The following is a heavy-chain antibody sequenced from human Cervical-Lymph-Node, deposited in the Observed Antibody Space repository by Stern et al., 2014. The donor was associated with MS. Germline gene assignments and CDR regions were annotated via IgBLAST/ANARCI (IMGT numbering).Heavy chain of an antibody. CDR3: AKDRNRGYSYGYSYGMDV. CDR2: ICWNSGSI. V-gene: IGHV3-9*01. CDR1: GFTFDDYA. J-gene: IGHJ6*02. Sequence: MQLVQSGGGLVQPGRSLRLSCAASGFTFDDYAMHWVRQAPGKGLAWVSGICWNSGSIGYADSVKGRFTISRDNAKNSLYLQMNSLRAEDTALYYCAKDRNRGYSYGYSYGMDVWGQGTTVTVSS. D-gene: IGHD5-18*01.